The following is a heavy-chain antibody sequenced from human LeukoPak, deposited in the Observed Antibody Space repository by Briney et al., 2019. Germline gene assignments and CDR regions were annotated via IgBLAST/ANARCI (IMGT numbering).Heavy chain of an antibody. D-gene: IGHD2-21*02. CDR2: INHSGST. Sequence: SETLSLTCAVYGGSFSGYYWSWIRQPPGKGLEWIGEINHSGSTNSNPSLKSRVTISVDTSKNQFSLKLSSVTAADTAVYYCARAASSDIVVVTARSFDYWGQGTLVTVSS. CDR3: ARAASSDIVVVTARSFDY. V-gene: IGHV4-34*01. CDR1: GGSFSGYY. J-gene: IGHJ4*02.